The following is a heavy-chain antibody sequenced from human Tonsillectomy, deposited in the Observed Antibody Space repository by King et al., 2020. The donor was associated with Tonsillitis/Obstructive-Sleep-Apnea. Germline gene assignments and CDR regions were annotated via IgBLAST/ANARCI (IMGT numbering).Heavy chain of an antibody. Sequence: VQLVESGGGVVQPGRSLRLSCAASGFTFSSYAMHWVRQAPGKGLEWVAVILYDGSNKYYADSVKGRFTISRDNSKNTLYLQMNSLRAEDTDVYYCASVSDIAADYYYYYFVDVWGKGTTVTVSS. D-gene: IGHD5/OR15-5a*01. V-gene: IGHV3-30*04. J-gene: IGHJ6*03. CDR3: ASVSDIAADYYYYYFVDV. CDR2: ILYDGSNK. CDR1: GFTFSSYA.